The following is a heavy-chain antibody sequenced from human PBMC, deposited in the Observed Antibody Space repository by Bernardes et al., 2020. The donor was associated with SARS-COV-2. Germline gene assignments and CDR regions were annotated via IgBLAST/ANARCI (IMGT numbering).Heavy chain of an antibody. CDR3: ANTDYYYGMDV. V-gene: IGHV3-20*01. CDR1: GFTFDDYG. J-gene: IGHJ6*02. Sequence: GGSLRLSCAASGFTFDDYGMSWVRQAPGKGLEWVSGINWNGGSTGYADSVKGRFTISRDNAKNSLYLQMNSLRAEDTALYHCANTDYYYGMDVWGQGTTVTVSS. CDR2: INWNGGST. D-gene: IGHD2-8*02.